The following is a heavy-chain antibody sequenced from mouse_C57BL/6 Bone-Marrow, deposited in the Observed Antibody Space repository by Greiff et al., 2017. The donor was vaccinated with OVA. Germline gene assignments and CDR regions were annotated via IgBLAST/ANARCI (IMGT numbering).Heavy chain of an antibody. V-gene: IGHV1-52*01. J-gene: IGHJ2*01. Sequence: QVQLQQPGAELVRPGSSVKLSCKASGYTFTSYWMHWVKQRPIQGLEWIGNIDPSDSETHYNQKFKDKATLTVDKSSSTAYMQLSSLTSEDSAVYYCARGKARILSYYFDYWGQGTTLTVSS. CDR1: GYTFTSYW. D-gene: IGHD1-1*02. CDR3: ARGKARILSYYFDY. CDR2: IDPSDSET.